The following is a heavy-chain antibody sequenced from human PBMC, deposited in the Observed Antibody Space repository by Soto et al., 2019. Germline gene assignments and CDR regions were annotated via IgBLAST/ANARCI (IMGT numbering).Heavy chain of an antibody. D-gene: IGHD3-16*01. CDR3: ARERGTVGDFDY. CDR1: GGSISSYY. V-gene: IGHV4-59*01. CDR2: IYYSGST. Sequence: QVQLQESGPGLVKPSETLSLTCTVSGGSISSYYWSWIRQPPGKGLEWIGYIYYSGSTNYNPSLKSRFTISVDTAKNRFSLKLSSVTAADTAVYCCARERGTVGDFDYWGQGTLVTVSS. J-gene: IGHJ4*02.